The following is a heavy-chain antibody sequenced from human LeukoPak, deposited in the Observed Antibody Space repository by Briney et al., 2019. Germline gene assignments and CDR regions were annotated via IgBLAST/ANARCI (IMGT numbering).Heavy chain of an antibody. CDR2: ISSNGGST. D-gene: IGHD2-2*01. J-gene: IGHJ4*02. CDR1: GFTFSSYA. CDR3: ARGSSTSYDY. V-gene: IGHV3-64*01. Sequence: GGSLRLSCAASGFTFSSYAMHWVRQAPGKGLEYVSAISSNGGSTYYANSVKGRFTISRDNSKNTLYLQMGSLRAEDMAVYYCARGSSTSYDYWGQGTLVTVAS.